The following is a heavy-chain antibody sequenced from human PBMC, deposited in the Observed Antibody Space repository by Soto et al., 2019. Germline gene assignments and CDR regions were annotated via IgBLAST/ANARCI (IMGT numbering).Heavy chain of an antibody. V-gene: IGHV4-39*07. D-gene: IGHD1-26*01. CDR1: GDSISSSNSH. J-gene: IGHJ5*02. CDR2: VYYGGAIFYSWNI. CDR3: ARDHGPLGATRRWFDP. Sequence: SETLSLTCTVSGDSISSSNSHWGWTRQPPGKGLEYIGSVYYGGAIFYSWNIYYNPSLKSRVTISVDTSKNQFSLKLCSVTAADTAVYYCARDHGPLGATRRWFDPWGQGTLVTVSS.